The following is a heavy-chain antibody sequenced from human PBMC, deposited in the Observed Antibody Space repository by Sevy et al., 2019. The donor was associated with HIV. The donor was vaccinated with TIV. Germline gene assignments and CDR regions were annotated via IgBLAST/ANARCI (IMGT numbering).Heavy chain of an antibody. CDR3: ARGSSGYYYVGWYYYYGMDV. J-gene: IGHJ6*02. D-gene: IGHD3-22*01. Sequence: ASVKVSCQASGYRFISYGISWVRQGPGQGLEWMGWMNPNSGNTGYAQKFQGRVTMTRNTSISTAYMELSSLRSEDTAVYYCARGSSGYYYVGWYYYYGMDVWGQGTTVTVSS. CDR2: MNPNSGNT. CDR1: GYRFISYG. V-gene: IGHV1-8*01.